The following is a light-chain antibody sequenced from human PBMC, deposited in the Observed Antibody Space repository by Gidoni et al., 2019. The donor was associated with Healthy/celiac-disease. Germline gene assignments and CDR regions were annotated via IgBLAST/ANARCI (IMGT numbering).Light chain of an antibody. CDR2: GAS. CDR1: QSVSSSY. CDR3: QQYGSSPYT. Sequence: EIVLTQSPGTLSLSPGERATLSCSASQSVSSSYLAWYQQKPGQAPRPLIYGASSRANGIPDRFSGSGSGTDLTLTISRLEPEDFAVYYCQQYGSSPYTFGQGTKLEIK. J-gene: IGKJ2*01. V-gene: IGKV3-20*01.